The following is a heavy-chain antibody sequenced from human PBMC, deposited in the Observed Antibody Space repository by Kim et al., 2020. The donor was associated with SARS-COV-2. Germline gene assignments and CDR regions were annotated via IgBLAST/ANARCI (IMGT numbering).Heavy chain of an antibody. CDR1: GFTFSSYA. J-gene: IGHJ4*02. CDR2: ISYDGSNK. CDR3: ARDLIHDYGH. Sequence: GGSLRLSCAASGFTFSSYAMHWVRQAPGKGLEWVAVISYDGSNKYYADSVKGRFTISRDNSKNTLYLQMNSLRAEDTAVYYCARDLIHDYGHWGQGTLVTVSS. V-gene: IGHV3-30-3*01. D-gene: IGHD4-17*01.